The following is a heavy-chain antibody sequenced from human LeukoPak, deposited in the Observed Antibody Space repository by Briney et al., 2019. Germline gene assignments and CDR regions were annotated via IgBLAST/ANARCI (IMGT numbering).Heavy chain of an antibody. CDR3: ARAVNYYGSGSCDY. CDR2: ISSSSSYI. D-gene: IGHD3-10*01. Sequence: GGSLRLSCAASGFTFSSYSMNWVRQAPGKGLEWVSSISSSSSYIYYADSVKGRFTISRDDAKNSLYLQMNSLRAEDTAVYYCARAVNYYGSGSCDYWGQGTLVTVSS. J-gene: IGHJ4*02. V-gene: IGHV3-21*01. CDR1: GFTFSSYS.